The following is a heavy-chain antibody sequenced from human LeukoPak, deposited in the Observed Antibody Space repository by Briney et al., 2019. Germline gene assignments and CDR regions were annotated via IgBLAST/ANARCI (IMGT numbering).Heavy chain of an antibody. J-gene: IGHJ4*02. CDR1: GFTFSSYD. Sequence: GGSLRLSCAASGFTFSSYDMHWVRQAPGKGLEWVAVISYDGSNKYYADSVKGRFTISRDNSKNTLYLQMNSLRAEDTAVYYCAKYGSGWSLRDWGQGTLVTVSS. CDR3: AKYGSGWSLRD. CDR2: ISYDGSNK. V-gene: IGHV3-30*18. D-gene: IGHD6-19*01.